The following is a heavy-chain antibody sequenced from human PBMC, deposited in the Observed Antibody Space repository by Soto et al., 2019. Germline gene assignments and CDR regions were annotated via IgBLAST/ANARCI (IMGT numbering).Heavy chain of an antibody. CDR1: GVTVSNNY. D-gene: IGHD4-17*01. CDR2: IYSTGNT. CDR3: ARNVPVTTLGY. V-gene: IGHV3-66*01. Sequence: ESGGGLVQPGGSLRLSCAASGVTVSNNYMTWVRQAPGKGLELVSSIYSTGNTFYADSVKGRFTISRDNSKNTLYLQMNSLRVEDTAVYYCARNVPVTTLGYWGQGTLVTGSS. J-gene: IGHJ4*02.